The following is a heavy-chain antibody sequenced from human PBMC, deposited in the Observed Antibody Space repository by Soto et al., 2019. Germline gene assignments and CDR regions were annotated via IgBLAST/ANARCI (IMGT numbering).Heavy chain of an antibody. CDR1: GFTFSSYW. CDR2: INSDGSST. J-gene: IGHJ4*02. Sequence: EVQLVESGGGLVQPGGSLRLSCAASGFTFSSYWMHWVRQAPGKGLVWVSRINSDGSSTSYADSVKGRFTISIDNAKNTLYLQMNSRRAEETAVYYCVRTMLVVVAATREDYWGQGTLFTVAS. D-gene: IGHD2-15*01. V-gene: IGHV3-74*01. CDR3: VRTMLVVVAATREDY.